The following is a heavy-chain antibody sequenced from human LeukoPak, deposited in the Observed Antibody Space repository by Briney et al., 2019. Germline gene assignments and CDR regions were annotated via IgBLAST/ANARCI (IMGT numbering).Heavy chain of an antibody. CDR3: ATQVEMATLEA. CDR1: GFTFSSYA. V-gene: IGHV3-30-3*01. Sequence: PGGSLRLSCAASGFTFSSYAMHWVRQAPGKGLEWVAVISYDGSNKYYADSVKGRFTISRDNSKNTPYLQMNSLRAEDTAVYYCATQVEMATLEAWGQGTLVTVSS. D-gene: IGHD5-24*01. J-gene: IGHJ5*02. CDR2: ISYDGSNK.